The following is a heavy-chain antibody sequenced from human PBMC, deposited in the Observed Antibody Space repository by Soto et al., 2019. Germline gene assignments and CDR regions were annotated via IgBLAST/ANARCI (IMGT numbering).Heavy chain of an antibody. CDR2: IYYSGST. CDR1: GCSISSGGYC. Sequence: PSETLSLTCTFSGCSISSGGYCWSWIRQHPGKGLEWIGYIYYSGSTYYNPSLKSRVTISVDTSKNQFSLKLNSVTAADTAVYYCARWRAYCGGDCYSPTNWFDPWGQGTLVTVSS. V-gene: IGHV4-31*03. CDR3: ARWRAYCGGDCYSPTNWFDP. D-gene: IGHD2-21*02. J-gene: IGHJ5*02.